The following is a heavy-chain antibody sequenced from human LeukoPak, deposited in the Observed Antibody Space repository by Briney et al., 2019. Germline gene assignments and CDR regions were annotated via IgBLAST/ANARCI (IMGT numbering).Heavy chain of an antibody. V-gene: IGHV3-66*01. D-gene: IGHD7-27*01. J-gene: IGHJ4*02. Sequence: PGGSLRLSCAGSGFTVSNNYMAWVRQAPGKGLEWVSVIYDGGFTEYTDSVKGRFTISRDNAKNSLYLQMNSLRAEDTAVYYCAREEGGKLGIDYYFDYWGQGTLVTVSS. CDR3: AREEGGKLGIDYYFDY. CDR1: GFTVSNNY. CDR2: IYDGGFT.